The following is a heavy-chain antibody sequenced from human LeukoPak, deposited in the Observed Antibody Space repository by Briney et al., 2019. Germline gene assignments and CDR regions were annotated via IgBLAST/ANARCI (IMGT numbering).Heavy chain of an antibody. D-gene: IGHD6-6*01. CDR3: ARVGAALDFDY. V-gene: IGHV1-2*06. CDR2: LNPNSGGT. CDR1: GYTLTGYY. J-gene: IGHJ4*02. Sequence: ASVKVSCKASGYTLTGYYTHWVRQAPGQGLEWVGRLNPNSGGTNYAQKFQGRVTMTRDTSISTAYMELSRLRSDDTAVYYCARVGAALDFDYWGQGTLVTVSS.